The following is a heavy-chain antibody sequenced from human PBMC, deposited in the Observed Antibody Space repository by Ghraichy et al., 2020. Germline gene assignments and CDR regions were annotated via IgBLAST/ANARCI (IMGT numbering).Heavy chain of an antibody. CDR3: ARDGGYFYAF. D-gene: IGHD2/OR15-2a*01. Sequence: GGSLRLSCAASGFDFADYYMAWIRLAPGKGLEWVSYISGLGTTIYYAYAMQGRFTISKDSANNSLYLRMNSLRAEDTAVYFCARDGGYFYAFWGQGTLVTVPS. V-gene: IGHV3-11*01. J-gene: IGHJ4*02. CDR2: ISGLGTTI. CDR1: GFDFADYY.